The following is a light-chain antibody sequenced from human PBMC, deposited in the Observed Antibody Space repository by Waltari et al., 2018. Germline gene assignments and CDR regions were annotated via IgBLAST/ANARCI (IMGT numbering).Light chain of an antibody. Sequence: QSALTQPPSASGSPGQSVTISCTGTSSDVGYYDYVSWYQQHPGKAPKLIIYEVNKRPSGFPDRFSGSKSGNTASLTVSGLQVEDEADYYCNSYAGSSNVFGGGTKVTVL. CDR1: SSDVGYYDY. CDR2: EVN. CDR3: NSYAGSSNV. J-gene: IGLJ6*01. V-gene: IGLV2-8*01.